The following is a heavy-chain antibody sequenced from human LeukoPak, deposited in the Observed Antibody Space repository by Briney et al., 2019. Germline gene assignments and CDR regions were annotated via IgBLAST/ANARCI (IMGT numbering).Heavy chain of an antibody. CDR2: FDPEDGET. CDR3: ARGGRLGELSSLDY. J-gene: IGHJ4*02. V-gene: IGHV1-24*01. D-gene: IGHD3-16*02. Sequence: ASVKVSCKVSGYTLTELSMHWVRQAPGKGLEWMGGFDPEDGETIYAQMLQGRVTMTTGTSTSTAYMELRSLRSDDTAVYYCARGGRLGELSSLDYWGQGTLVTVSS. CDR1: GYTLTELS.